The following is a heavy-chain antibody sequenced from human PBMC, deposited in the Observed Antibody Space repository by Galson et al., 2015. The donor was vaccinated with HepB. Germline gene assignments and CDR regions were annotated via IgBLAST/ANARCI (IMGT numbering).Heavy chain of an antibody. CDR1: GGSISSGSYY. J-gene: IGHJ3*02. CDR2: IYTSGST. V-gene: IGHV4-61*02. Sequence: TLSLTCTVSGGSISSGSYYWSWIRQPAGTGLEWIGRIYTSGSTNYNPSLKSRVAISVDTSKNHFSLKLSSVTAADTAVYYCARDQFYCNTSICCPAGAFDIWGQGTVVTVSS. CDR3: ARDQFYCNTSICCPAGAFDI. D-gene: IGHD2-2*01.